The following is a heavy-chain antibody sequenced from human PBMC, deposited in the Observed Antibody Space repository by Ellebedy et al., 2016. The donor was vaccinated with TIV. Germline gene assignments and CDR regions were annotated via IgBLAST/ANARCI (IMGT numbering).Heavy chain of an antibody. CDR1: GGSITSEAYY. CDR3: ARGGSTVRGVIGH. J-gene: IGHJ4*02. CDR2: SDYSGST. V-gene: IGHV4-31*03. Sequence: MPSETLSLTCTVSGGSITSEAYYWSWIRQYPGKGREWIGFSDYSGSTNYNASLKGRVEISIDKSTNQFPLKLTSVTAADTAVYFCARGGSTVRGVIGHWGQGTLVTVSS. D-gene: IGHD3-10*01.